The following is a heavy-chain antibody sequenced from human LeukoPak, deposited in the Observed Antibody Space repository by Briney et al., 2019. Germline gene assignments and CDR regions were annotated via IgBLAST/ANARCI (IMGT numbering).Heavy chain of an antibody. CDR2: IYYSGST. Sequence: SETLSLTCTVSGGSISSGVYYWSWIRQPPGKGLEWIGYIYYSGSTYYNPSLKSRVTISVDTSKNQFSLKLSSVTAADTAVYYCAREPRAAGDGYYFDYWGQGTLVTVSS. CDR1: GGSISSGVYY. J-gene: IGHJ4*02. V-gene: IGHV4-30-4*08. CDR3: AREPRAAGDGYYFDY. D-gene: IGHD6-13*01.